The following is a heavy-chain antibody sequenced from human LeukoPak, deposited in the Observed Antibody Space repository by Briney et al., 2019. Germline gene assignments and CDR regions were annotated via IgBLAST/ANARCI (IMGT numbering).Heavy chain of an antibody. Sequence: GGSLRLSCAASGFTFSSYSMNWVRQAPGKGLEWVSDISSSSSTIYYADSVKGRFTISRDNAKNSLYLQMNSLRAEDTAVYYCAKDCYNWNYQAFDYWGQGTLVTVSS. CDR2: ISSSSSTI. D-gene: IGHD1-7*01. CDR1: GFTFSSYS. CDR3: AKDCYNWNYQAFDY. J-gene: IGHJ4*02. V-gene: IGHV3-48*01.